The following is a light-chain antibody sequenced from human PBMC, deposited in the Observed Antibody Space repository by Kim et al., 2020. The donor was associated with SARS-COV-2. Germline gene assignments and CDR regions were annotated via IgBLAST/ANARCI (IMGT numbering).Light chain of an antibody. CDR1: SDYSSYA. J-gene: IGLJ3*02. CDR2: VNSGGSH. V-gene: IGLV4-69*02. CDR3: QTWHGDIHV. Sequence: QLVLTQSPSASASLGASVTLTCTLTSDYSSYAIAWHQQQPEKGPRFLMKVNSGGSHRRGDGIPDRFSGSRSGDERFLTISGLESEDEGEYYCQTWHGDIHVFGGGTQLTVL.